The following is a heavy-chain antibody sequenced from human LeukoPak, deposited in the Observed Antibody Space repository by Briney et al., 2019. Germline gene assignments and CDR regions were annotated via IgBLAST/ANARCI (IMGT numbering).Heavy chain of an antibody. V-gene: IGHV3-23*01. CDR3: TRAAPYGTSWYGKDDN. D-gene: IGHD6-13*01. CDR2: FVRGST. J-gene: IGHJ4*02. Sequence: GGSLRLSCAASGFRFSGHYMSWIRQAPGKGLEWVSTFVRGSTYYADTVQGRFTTSRDNSKNTLYLQMNSLRAEDTAVYFCTRAAPYGTSWYGKDDNWGQGTLVAVSS. CDR1: GFRFSGHY.